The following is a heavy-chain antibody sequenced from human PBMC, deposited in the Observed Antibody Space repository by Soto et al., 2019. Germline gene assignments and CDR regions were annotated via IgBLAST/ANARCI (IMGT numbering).Heavy chain of an antibody. D-gene: IGHD3-10*01. J-gene: IGHJ6*02. V-gene: IGHV1-69*13. CDR3: ARGSTRITMVRGVIGGMDV. Sequence: SVKVSCKASGGTFSSYAISWVRQAPGQGLEWMGGIIPIFGTANYAQKFQGRVTITADESTSTAYMELSSLRSEDTAVYYCARGSTRITMVRGVIGGMDVWGQGTTVTVSS. CDR2: IIPIFGTA. CDR1: GGTFSSYA.